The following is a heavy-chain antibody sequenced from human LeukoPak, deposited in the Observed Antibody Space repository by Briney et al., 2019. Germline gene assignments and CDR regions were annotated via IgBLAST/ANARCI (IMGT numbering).Heavy chain of an antibody. V-gene: IGHV1-46*01. CDR1: GYTFTSYY. Sequence: ASVKVSCKASGYTFTSYYMHWVRQAPGQGLEWMGIINPSGGSTSYAQKFQGRVTMTRDTSKNQFSLKLSSVTAADTAVYYCATSKQAAAAGTGFDYWGQGTLVTVSS. CDR2: INPSGGST. J-gene: IGHJ4*02. CDR3: ATSKQAAAAGTGFDY. D-gene: IGHD6-13*01.